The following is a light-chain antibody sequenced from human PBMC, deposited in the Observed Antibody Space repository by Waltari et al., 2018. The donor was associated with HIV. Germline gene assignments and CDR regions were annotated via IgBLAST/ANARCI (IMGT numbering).Light chain of an antibody. CDR1: SSDIGYFDY. V-gene: IGLV2-11*01. CDR2: EVS. J-gene: IGLJ1*01. CDR3: CSYAGTYTYV. Sequence: QSALTQPRSVSGSPGQSVTISCTGTSSDIGYFDYVSWYQQYPGKAPKVIIDEVSQRPAGVPDRVTASKSGITASLTISGLQDEDEADYCCCSYAGTYTYVFGTGTTVTVL.